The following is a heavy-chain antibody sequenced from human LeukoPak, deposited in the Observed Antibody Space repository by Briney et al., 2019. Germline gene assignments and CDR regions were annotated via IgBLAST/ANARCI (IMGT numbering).Heavy chain of an antibody. CDR1: EYSFATYW. D-gene: IGHD2-15*01. CDR3: AREYCSGGNCYFDY. J-gene: IGHJ4*02. CDR2: IFTGESDT. Sequence: ESLKISCKRSEYSFATYWIGWVRQMPGQGLEWMGIIFTGESDTRYSPSFQGQATISADKSISTAYLQWSSLKASDTAIYYCAREYCSGGNCYFDYWGQGTLVTVSS. V-gene: IGHV5-51*01.